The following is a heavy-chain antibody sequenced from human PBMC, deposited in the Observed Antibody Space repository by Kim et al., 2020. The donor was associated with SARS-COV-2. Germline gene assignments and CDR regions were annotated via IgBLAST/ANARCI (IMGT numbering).Heavy chain of an antibody. Sequence: ASVKVSCKASGYTFTSYAMHWVRQAPGQRLEWMGWINAGNGNTKYSQKFQGRVTITRDTSASTAYMELSSLRSEDTAVYYCARDVGYYYDSSGYLDDYWGQGTLVTVSS. D-gene: IGHD3-22*01. J-gene: IGHJ4*02. CDR2: INAGNGNT. CDR1: GYTFTSYA. CDR3: ARDVGYYYDSSGYLDDY. V-gene: IGHV1-3*01.